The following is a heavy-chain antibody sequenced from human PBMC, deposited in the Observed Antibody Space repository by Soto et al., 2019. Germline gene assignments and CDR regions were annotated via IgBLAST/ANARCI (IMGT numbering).Heavy chain of an antibody. D-gene: IGHD3-10*01. CDR2: IIPMLRMA. CDR1: GGTFRFYT. V-gene: IGHV1-69*02. J-gene: IGHJ4*02. Sequence: QVQLVQSGAEVKKPGSSVKVSCTASGGTFRFYTINWVRQVPGQGLEWMGRIIPMLRMANFAQKFQCRVTMTADESTSTAYLDLRSLKSEDTTVYYCATNYGSGSTHFDYRGKGTLVNVSS. CDR3: ATNYGSGSTHFDY.